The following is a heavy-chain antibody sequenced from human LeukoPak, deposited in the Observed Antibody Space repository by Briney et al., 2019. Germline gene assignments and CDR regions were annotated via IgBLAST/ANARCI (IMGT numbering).Heavy chain of an antibody. Sequence: GGSLRLSCAASGLTVSSNYMNWVRQAPGKGLEGVSVIYSDGNTYYADSVKGRFTISRDNSKNTLYLQMNSLRAEDTAVYYCAGAQGISARWWGQGTLVTVSS. CDR3: AGAQGISARW. V-gene: IGHV3-53*01. D-gene: IGHD6-6*01. CDR1: GLTVSSNY. J-gene: IGHJ4*02. CDR2: IYSDGNT.